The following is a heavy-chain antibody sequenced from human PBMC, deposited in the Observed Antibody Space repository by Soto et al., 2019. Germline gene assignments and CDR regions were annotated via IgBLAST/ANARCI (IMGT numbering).Heavy chain of an antibody. CDR2: IYYSGST. CDR3: AREFGGASRDYDYGWASYVNGFDP. J-gene: IGHJ5*02. V-gene: IGHV4-31*01. CDR1: GGSISSGGYY. D-gene: IGHD3-16*01. Sequence: SETLSLTCTVSGGSISSGGYYWSWIRQHPGKGLEWIGYIYYSGSTYYNPSLKSLATISVDTSKNQFSLKLSSVTAADTAVYYWAREFGGASRDYDYGWASYVNGFDPWGQGTLVTVSS.